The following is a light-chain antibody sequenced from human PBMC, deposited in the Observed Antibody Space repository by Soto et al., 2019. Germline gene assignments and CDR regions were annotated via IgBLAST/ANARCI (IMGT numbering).Light chain of an antibody. V-gene: IGKV1-12*01. Sequence: DIQMTQSPSSVSASVGDRVTITCRASQGISSRLAWYQQKPGKAPKLLIYTASSLQSGVPSRFSGSGSETDFTLTISSRQPEDFATYYCQQANSFPLPFGGGTKVEIK. CDR1: QGISSR. CDR2: TAS. CDR3: QQANSFPLP. J-gene: IGKJ4*01.